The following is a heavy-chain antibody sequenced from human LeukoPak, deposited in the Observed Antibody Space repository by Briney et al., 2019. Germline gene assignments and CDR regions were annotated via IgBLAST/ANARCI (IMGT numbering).Heavy chain of an antibody. CDR3: AKDLAGDYYASGIDY. D-gene: IGHD3-10*01. Sequence: GGSLRLSCAASGFTFSSYAMHWVRQAPDKGLQWVAAVSFDGSHEYYTDSVKGRFTISRANSKNTPYLQMNSLRAEDTAVYFCAKDLAGDYYASGIDYWGQGTLITVSS. V-gene: IGHV3-30*18. J-gene: IGHJ4*02. CDR1: GFTFSSYA. CDR2: VSFDGSHE.